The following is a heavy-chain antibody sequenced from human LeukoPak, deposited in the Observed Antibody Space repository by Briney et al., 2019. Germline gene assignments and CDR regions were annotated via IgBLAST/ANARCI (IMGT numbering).Heavy chain of an antibody. CDR3: AFSSSWYGGYYFDY. CDR2: IIPIFGTA. CDR1: GGTFSSYA. D-gene: IGHD6-13*01. J-gene: IGHJ4*02. Sequence: SVKVSCKASGGTFSSYAISWVRQAPGQGLEWMGGIIPIFGTAIYAQKFQGRVTITADKSTSTAYMELSSLRSEDTAVYYCAFSSSWYGGYYFDYWGQGTLVTVSS. V-gene: IGHV1-69*06.